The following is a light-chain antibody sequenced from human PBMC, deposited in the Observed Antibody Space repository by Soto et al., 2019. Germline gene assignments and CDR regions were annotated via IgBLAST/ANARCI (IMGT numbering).Light chain of an antibody. V-gene: IGLV7-46*01. Sequence: QAVVTQEPSLTVSPGGTVTLTCDSSTGVVTSGHYPHWFQQKPGRAPRTLMYDISNRHSWTPARFSGSLLGGKAALTLSGAQPEDEAEYYCLLYYGGPWVFGGGTKLT. CDR1: TGVVTSGHY. CDR3: LLYYGGPWV. J-gene: IGLJ3*02. CDR2: DIS.